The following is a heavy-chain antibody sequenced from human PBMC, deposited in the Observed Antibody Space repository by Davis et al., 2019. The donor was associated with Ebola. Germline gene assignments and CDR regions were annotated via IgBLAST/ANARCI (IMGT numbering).Heavy chain of an antibody. V-gene: IGHV4-34*01. CDR1: GGPFSGYY. CDR3: ARIRWLHSRFDP. CDR2: INHSGST. Sequence: SETLSLTCAVYGGPFSGYYWSWIRQPPGKGLEWIGEINHSGSTNYNPSLKSRVTISVDTSKNQFSLKLSSVTAADTAVYYCARIRWLHSRFDPWGQGTLVTVSS. D-gene: IGHD5-24*01. J-gene: IGHJ5*02.